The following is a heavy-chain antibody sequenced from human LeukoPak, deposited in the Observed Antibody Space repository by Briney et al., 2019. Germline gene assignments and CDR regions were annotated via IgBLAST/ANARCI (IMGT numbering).Heavy chain of an antibody. D-gene: IGHD6-19*01. CDR3: ARATRMSRGYSSGWWNFDY. J-gene: IGHJ4*02. Sequence: SQTLSLTCAISGDSVSSNSAAWNWIRQSPSRGLEWLGRTYYRSKWYNDYAVSVKSRITINPDTSKNQFSLQLNSVTPEDTAVYYCARATRMSRGYSSGWWNFDYWGQGTLVTVSS. CDR1: GDSVSSNSAA. V-gene: IGHV6-1*01. CDR2: TYYRSKWYN.